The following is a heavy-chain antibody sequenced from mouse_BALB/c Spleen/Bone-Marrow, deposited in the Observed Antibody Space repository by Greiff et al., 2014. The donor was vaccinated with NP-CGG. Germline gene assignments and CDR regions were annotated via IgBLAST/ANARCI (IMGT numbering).Heavy chain of an antibody. V-gene: IGHV14-3*02. CDR2: IDPAIGHT. D-gene: IGHD3-2*01. Sequence: DVQLVESGADLVKPGASVTLSCTASGFNIKDTYMHWVKQRPEQGLDWIGEIDPAIGHTNYDPKFQDKATITADTSSNTAYLHLSSLTSEDTAAYYCSRGPRQLGLTFWGQGTLVTVSA. J-gene: IGHJ3*01. CDR1: GFNIKDTY. CDR3: SRGPRQLGLTF.